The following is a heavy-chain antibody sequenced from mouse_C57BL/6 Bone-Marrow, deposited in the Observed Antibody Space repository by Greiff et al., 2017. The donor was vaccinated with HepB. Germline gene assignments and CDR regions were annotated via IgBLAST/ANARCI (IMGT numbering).Heavy chain of an antibody. CDR1: GFTFSSYG. D-gene: IGHD2-14*01. V-gene: IGHV5-6*02. Sequence: EVKLEESGGDLVKPGGSLKLSCAASGFTFSSYGMSWVRQTPDKRLEWVATISSGGSYTYYPDSVKGRFTISRDNAKNTLYLQMSSLKSEDTAMYYCARHGVRRGYFDVWGTGTTVTVSS. CDR3: ARHGVRRGYFDV. CDR2: ISSGGSYT. J-gene: IGHJ1*03.